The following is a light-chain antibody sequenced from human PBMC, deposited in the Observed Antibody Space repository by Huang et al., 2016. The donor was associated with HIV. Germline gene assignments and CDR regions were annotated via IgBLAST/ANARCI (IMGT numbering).Light chain of an antibody. J-gene: IGKJ1*01. CDR3: QQYGSSRWT. V-gene: IGKV3-20*01. CDR1: QSVSSSY. CDR2: GAS. Sequence: EIVLTQSPGTLSLYPGERATLSCRASQSVSSSYLAWYQHKPGQAPRLLIYGASSRATGIPDRFSGSGSGTDFTLTISRREAEDFAVYYCQQYGSSRWTFGQGTKVEIK.